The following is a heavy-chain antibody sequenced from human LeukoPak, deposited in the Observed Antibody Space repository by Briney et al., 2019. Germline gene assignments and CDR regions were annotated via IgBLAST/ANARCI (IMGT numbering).Heavy chain of an antibody. CDR1: GYSFTSYW. CDR3: ARPEESSTSPFDL. Sequence: GESLKISCKGSGYSFTSYWIGWVRQMPGKGLEWMGIIYPGDSDTRYSPSFQGQVTISADKSISTAYLQWSSLKASDTAMYYRARPEESSTSPFDLWGRGTLVTVSS. D-gene: IGHD2-2*01. V-gene: IGHV5-51*01. J-gene: IGHJ2*01. CDR2: IYPGDSDT.